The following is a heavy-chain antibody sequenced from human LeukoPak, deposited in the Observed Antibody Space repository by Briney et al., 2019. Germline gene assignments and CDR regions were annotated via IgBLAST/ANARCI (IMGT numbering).Heavy chain of an antibody. Sequence: SQTLSLTCTVSGDSFSSGGYSWIRQLPGMGLEWIGYVFSSGKTYYKTSLKGRVTISLDMSKNQFSLRLSSVTAADTAVYYCARARTQYSDGSGLNWFDPWGQGTLVTVSS. CDR3: ARARTQYSDGSGLNWFDP. CDR1: GDSFSSGGY. V-gene: IGHV4-31*03. CDR2: VFSSGKT. D-gene: IGHD3-22*01. J-gene: IGHJ5*02.